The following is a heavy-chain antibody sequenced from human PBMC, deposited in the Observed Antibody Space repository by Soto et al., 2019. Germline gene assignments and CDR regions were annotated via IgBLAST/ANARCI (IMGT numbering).Heavy chain of an antibody. CDR1: GYSFARYG. Sequence: GASVKVSCKTSGYSFARYGVSWVRQAPGQGLEWLGWISGFNGKTEYSQTLRDRVTLTTDTSTGTAYLELRRLKSDDTAIYYCARVRNYFGPAGANWFGLCGKRTLVTVSS. CDR2: ISGFNGKT. CDR3: ARVRNYFGPAGANWFGL. J-gene: IGHJ5*02. V-gene: IGHV1-18*01. D-gene: IGHD3-9*01.